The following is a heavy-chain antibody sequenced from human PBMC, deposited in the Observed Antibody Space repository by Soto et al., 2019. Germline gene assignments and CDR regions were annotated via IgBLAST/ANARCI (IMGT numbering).Heavy chain of an antibody. Sequence: QVQLVESGGGVVQPGRSLRLSCAASGFTFSSYGMHWVRQAPGKGLEWVAVISYDGSNKYYADSVKGRFTISRDNSKNTLYLQMNSLRAEDTAVYYCAKALAAPNRGAFDIWGQGTMVTVSS. D-gene: IGHD6-6*01. V-gene: IGHV3-30*18. J-gene: IGHJ3*02. CDR2: ISYDGSNK. CDR1: GFTFSSYG. CDR3: AKALAAPNRGAFDI.